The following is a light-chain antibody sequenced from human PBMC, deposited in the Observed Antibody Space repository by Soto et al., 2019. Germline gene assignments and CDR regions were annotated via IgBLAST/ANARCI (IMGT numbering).Light chain of an antibody. CDR3: QQRSNWPPRYT. CDR2: DAS. J-gene: IGKJ2*01. Sequence: EIVLTQSPATLSLSPGERATLSCRASQSVGSYLAWYQQKLGQAPRLLIYDASHRATGIPARFSGSGSGTDFTLTISSLEPEDSAVYYCQQRSNWPPRYTFGQGTNLEI. V-gene: IGKV3-11*01. CDR1: QSVGSY.